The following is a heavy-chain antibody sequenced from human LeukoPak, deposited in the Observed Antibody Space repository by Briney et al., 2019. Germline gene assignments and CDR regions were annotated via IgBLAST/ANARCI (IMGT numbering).Heavy chain of an antibody. V-gene: IGHV1-2*02. CDR2: INPNSGGT. CDR1: GYTFTGYY. Sequence: ASVKVSCKASGYTFTGYYMHWVRQAPGQGLEWMGWINPNSGGTNSAQKFQGRVTMTRDTSISTAYMELGRLRSDDTAVYYCARDYYGSGSYYNPFDYWGQGTLVIVSS. D-gene: IGHD3-10*01. J-gene: IGHJ4*02. CDR3: ARDYYGSGSYYNPFDY.